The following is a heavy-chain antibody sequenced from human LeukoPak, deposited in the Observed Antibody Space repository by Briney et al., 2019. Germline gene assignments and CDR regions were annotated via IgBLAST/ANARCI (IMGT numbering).Heavy chain of an antibody. CDR1: GYTFTDYF. Sequence: GASVKVSCKASGYTFTDYFIHWVRQAPGQGLEWMGWINPNSGDTNYAQRFQGRVTMTRDTSISTAYMELRRLRSDDTAVYYCARGAWRWLQYFDYWGQGTLVTVSS. CDR3: ARGAWRWLQYFDY. CDR2: INPNSGDT. V-gene: IGHV1-2*02. J-gene: IGHJ4*02. D-gene: IGHD5-24*01.